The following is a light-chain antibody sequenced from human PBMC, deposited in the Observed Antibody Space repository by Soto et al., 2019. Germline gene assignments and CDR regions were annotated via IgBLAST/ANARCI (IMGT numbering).Light chain of an antibody. CDR1: QSLVHSDGIAY. J-gene: IGKJ5*01. Sequence: VTTQSPLSLPVTLGQPASISCRSNQSLVHSDGIAYFSWFQQRPGRSPRRLIYKVSNRDSGVPARFSGSGSGTDFALKISRVEAEDVGVYYCMQGTHWPITFGQGTRLEIK. V-gene: IGKV2-30*02. CDR2: KVS. CDR3: MQGTHWPIT.